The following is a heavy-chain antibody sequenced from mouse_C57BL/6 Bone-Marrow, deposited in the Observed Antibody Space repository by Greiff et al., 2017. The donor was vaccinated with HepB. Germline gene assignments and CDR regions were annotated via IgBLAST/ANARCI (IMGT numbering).Heavy chain of an antibody. CDR3: ARMSRERVYYYAMDY. CDR1: GFSLSTFGMG. J-gene: IGHJ4*01. V-gene: IGHV8-8*01. Sequence: QVTLKESGPGILQPSQTLSLTCSFSGFSLSTFGMGVGWIRQPSGKGLEWLAHIWWDDDKYYNPALKSRPTISKGTSKNQLFLKIANVDTADTATYYCARMSRERVYYYAMDYWGQGTSVTVSS. CDR2: IWWDDDK.